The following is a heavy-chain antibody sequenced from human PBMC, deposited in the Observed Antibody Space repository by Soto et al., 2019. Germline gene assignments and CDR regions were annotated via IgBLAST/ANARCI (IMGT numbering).Heavy chain of an antibody. CDR2: INPNSGGT. Sequence: GASVKVSCKASGYTFTGYYMHWVRQAPGQGLEWMGWINPNSGGTNYAQKFQGWVTMTRDTSISTAYMELSRLRSDDTAVYYCARDLVRGYQLTLDAFDIWGQGTMVTVSS. D-gene: IGHD2-2*01. CDR3: ARDLVRGYQLTLDAFDI. J-gene: IGHJ3*02. V-gene: IGHV1-2*04. CDR1: GYTFTGYY.